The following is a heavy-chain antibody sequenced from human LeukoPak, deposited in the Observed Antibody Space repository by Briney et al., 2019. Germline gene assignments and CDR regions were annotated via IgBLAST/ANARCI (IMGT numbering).Heavy chain of an antibody. CDR1: GITFSGSG. CDR3: ARGCTTTSCYDY. V-gene: IGHV3-48*01. D-gene: IGHD2-2*01. Sequence: GGSLRLSCAASGITFSGSGMNWVRQAPGKGLEWVSYISRSGSTIKFADSVKGRFTISRDNAKNSLYLQMNSLRAEDTAVYYCARGCTTTSCYDYWGQGTLVTVSS. J-gene: IGHJ4*02. CDR2: ISRSGSTI.